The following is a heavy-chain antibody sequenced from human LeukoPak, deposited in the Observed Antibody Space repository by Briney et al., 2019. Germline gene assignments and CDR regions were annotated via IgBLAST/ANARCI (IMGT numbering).Heavy chain of an antibody. CDR1: GGSISSGGYY. V-gene: IGHV4-31*03. D-gene: IGHD3-22*01. Sequence: SETLSLTCTVSGGSISSGGYYWSWIRQHPGKGLEWIGYIYYSGSTYYNPSLKSRVTISVDTSKNQFSLKLSSVTAADTAVYYCARDSREFGSGYYNDAFDIWGQGTMVTVSS. J-gene: IGHJ3*02. CDR3: ARDSREFGSGYYNDAFDI. CDR2: IYYSGST.